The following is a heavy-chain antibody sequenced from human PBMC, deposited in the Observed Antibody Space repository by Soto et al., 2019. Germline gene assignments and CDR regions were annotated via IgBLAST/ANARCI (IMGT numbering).Heavy chain of an antibody. CDR1: GFTFSSYA. V-gene: IGHV3-30-3*01. J-gene: IGHJ6*02. CDR2: ISYDGSNK. D-gene: IGHD3-22*01. CDR3: ARGLHYYDPYYYYGMDV. Sequence: GGSLRLSCAASGFTFSSYAMHWVRQAPGKGLEWVAVISYDGSNKYYADSVKGRFTISRDNAKNSLYLQMNSLRAEDTAVYYCARGLHYYDPYYYYGMDVWGQGTTVTVSS.